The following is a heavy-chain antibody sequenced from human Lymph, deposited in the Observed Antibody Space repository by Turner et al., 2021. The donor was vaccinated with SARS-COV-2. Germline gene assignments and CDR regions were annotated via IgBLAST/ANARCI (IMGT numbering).Heavy chain of an antibody. D-gene: IGHD1-1*01. CDR2: FYKIGNS. J-gene: IGHJ6*04. CDR1: GGSISSTS. V-gene: IGHV4-59*08. Sequence: QVQLQESGPGLVRPSETLSLTCTVPGGSISSTSWSWIRQSPGRGLEWIGYFYKIGNSDYNPTLRSRVNISVDTSKNQLSLNLIAVTAADTAVYYCARHQGSTSGYDHGMNVWGKGTAVIVSS. CDR3: ARHQGSTSGYDHGMNV.